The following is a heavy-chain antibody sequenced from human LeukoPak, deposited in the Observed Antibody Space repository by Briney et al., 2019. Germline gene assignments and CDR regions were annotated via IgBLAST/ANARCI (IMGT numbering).Heavy chain of an antibody. D-gene: IGHD6-13*01. CDR3: ARDLGSSSWLWVY. J-gene: IGHJ4*02. Sequence: SETLSLTCAVYGGSFSGYYWSWIRQHPGKGLEWIGYIYYSGSTYYNPSLKSRVTISVDTSKNQFSLKLSSVTAADTAVYYCARDLGSSSWLWVYWGQGTLVTVSS. CDR1: GGSFSGYY. V-gene: IGHV4-31*11. CDR2: IYYSGST.